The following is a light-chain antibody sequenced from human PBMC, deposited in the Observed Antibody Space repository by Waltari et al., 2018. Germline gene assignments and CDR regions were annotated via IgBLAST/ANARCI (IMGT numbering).Light chain of an antibody. CDR2: DVN. Sequence: QSALTQPPSASGSLGQSVTIPCTGTSSDVGNYNYVSWYQQHPGRAPKLIIYDVNRRPSGVPDRFSGSKSGNTASLAVSGLQPEDEADYYCSSYAGSSYVFGTGTTVTVL. J-gene: IGLJ1*01. CDR1: SSDVGNYNY. CDR3: SSYAGSSYV. V-gene: IGLV2-8*01.